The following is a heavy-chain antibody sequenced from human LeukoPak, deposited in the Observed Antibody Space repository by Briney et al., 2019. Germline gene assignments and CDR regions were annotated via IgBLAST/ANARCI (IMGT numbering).Heavy chain of an antibody. CDR1: GGSFSGYY. V-gene: IGHV4-34*01. Sequence: SETLSLTCAVYGGSFSGYYWSWIRQPPGKGLEWIGEINHSGSTNYNPSFKSRVTISVDTSKNQFSLKLSSVTAADTAVYYCARWVGGPPDYWGQGTLVTVSS. CDR2: INHSGST. D-gene: IGHD6-25*01. J-gene: IGHJ4*02. CDR3: ARWVGGPPDY.